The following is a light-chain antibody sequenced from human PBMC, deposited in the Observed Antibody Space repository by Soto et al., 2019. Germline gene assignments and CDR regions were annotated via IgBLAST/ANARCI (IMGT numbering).Light chain of an antibody. V-gene: IGLV1-44*01. CDR1: SSNIGSNT. CDR2: ISN. Sequence: QSVLTQPPSASGTPGQRVTISCSGGSSNIGSNTVSWYQQLPGAAPKLLIYISNERPSGVPDRFSGSKSGTSASLAISGLQSEDEAEYYCAAWDYSLNGPVFGGGTKLTVL. CDR3: AAWDYSLNGPV. J-gene: IGLJ2*01.